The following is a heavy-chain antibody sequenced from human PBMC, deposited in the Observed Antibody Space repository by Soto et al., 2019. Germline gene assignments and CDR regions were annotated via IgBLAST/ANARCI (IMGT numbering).Heavy chain of an antibody. J-gene: IGHJ6*02. CDR2: IYYSGST. CDR3: ARESGGYDSSTRYGLDV. V-gene: IGHV4-31*03. CDR1: GGSISSVGHY. D-gene: IGHD6-25*01. Sequence: SETLSLTCSVSGGSISSVGHYWTWIRQQPGKGLEWIGYIYYSGSTDYNPSLKSRVTISVDRSKNQFSLNLSPVTAADTAIYYCARESGGYDSSTRYGLDVWGQGTTVTVSS.